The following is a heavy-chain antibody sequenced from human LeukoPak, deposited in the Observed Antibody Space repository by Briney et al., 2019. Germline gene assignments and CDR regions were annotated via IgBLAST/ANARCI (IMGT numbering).Heavy chain of an antibody. Sequence: GKSLRLSCAASGFTFSGYPIHWVRQAPGKGLEWVAVISYDGSNKYYADSVKGRFTISRDNSKNTLYLQMNSLRAEDTAVYYCAKRLRYFDSTNYYFDYWGQGTLVTVSS. V-gene: IGHV3-30-3*02. CDR1: GFTFSGYP. D-gene: IGHD3-9*01. J-gene: IGHJ4*02. CDR3: AKRLRYFDSTNYYFDY. CDR2: ISYDGSNK.